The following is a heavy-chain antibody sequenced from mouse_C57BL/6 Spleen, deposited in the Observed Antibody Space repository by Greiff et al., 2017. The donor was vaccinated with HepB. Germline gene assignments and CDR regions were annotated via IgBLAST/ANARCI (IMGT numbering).Heavy chain of an antibody. V-gene: IGHV5-9-1*02. CDR3: TRGDYYGDAMDY. J-gene: IGHJ4*01. CDR2: ISSGGDYI. CDR1: GFTFSSYA. Sequence: EVKLVESGEGLVKPGGSLKLSCAASGFTFSSYAMSWVRQTPEKRLEWVAYISSGGDYIYYADTVKGRFTISRDNARNTLYLQMSSLKSEDTAMYYGTRGDYYGDAMDYWGQGTSVTVSS. D-gene: IGHD1-1*01.